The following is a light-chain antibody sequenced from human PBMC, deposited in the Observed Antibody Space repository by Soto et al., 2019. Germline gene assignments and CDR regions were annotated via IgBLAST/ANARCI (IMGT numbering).Light chain of an antibody. Sequence: IVLPQSNGILSLSPGERASLSCGASQSISSSFLAWYQQKPGQAPRLLIYGASSRATGIPDRFSGTGSETDFTLTISRLEPEDFAVYYCQQYDNSPITFGQGTRLEIK. CDR1: QSISSSF. V-gene: IGKV3-20*01. CDR3: QQYDNSPIT. J-gene: IGKJ5*01. CDR2: GAS.